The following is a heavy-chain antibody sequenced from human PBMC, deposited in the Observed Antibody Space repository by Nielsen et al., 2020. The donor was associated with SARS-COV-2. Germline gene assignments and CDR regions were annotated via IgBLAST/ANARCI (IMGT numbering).Heavy chain of an antibody. CDR1: GYTFTAYY. CDR2: INTNTGNP. CDR3: AREWELPDDY. Sequence: ASVKVSCKASGYTFTAYYIHWVRQAPGQGLEWMGWINTNTGNPTYAQGFTGRFVFSLDTSVSTAYLQISSLKAEDTAVYYCAREWELPDDYWGQGTLVTVSS. J-gene: IGHJ4*02. D-gene: IGHD1-26*01. V-gene: IGHV7-4-1*02.